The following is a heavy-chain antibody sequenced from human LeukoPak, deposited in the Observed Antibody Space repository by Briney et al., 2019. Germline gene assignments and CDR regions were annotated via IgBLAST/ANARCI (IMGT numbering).Heavy chain of an antibody. J-gene: IGHJ6*04. CDR3: ARHGILCLDV. CDR2: INHSGST. V-gene: IGHV4-34*01. Sequence: SETLSLTCAVYGGSFSGYYWSWIRQPPGKGLEWIGEINHSGSTNYNPSLKSRVTISVDTSKNQFSLKLSSVTAADTAVYYCARHGILCLDVRGKGTTVTISS. CDR1: GGSFSGYY. D-gene: IGHD2-2*01.